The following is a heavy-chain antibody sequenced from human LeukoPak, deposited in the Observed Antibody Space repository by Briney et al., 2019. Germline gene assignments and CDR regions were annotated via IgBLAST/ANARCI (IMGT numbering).Heavy chain of an antibody. CDR1: GGSIGSSSYY. V-gene: IGHV4-31*03. J-gene: IGHJ4*02. CDR3: ARQAPKKGPHPRRDY. Sequence: SETLSLTCTVSGGSIGSSSYYWSWIRQHPGKGLEWIGYIYYSGSTYYNPSLKSRVTISVDTSKNQFSLKLSSVTAADTAVYYCARQAPKKGPHPRRDYWGQGTLVTVSS. CDR2: IYYSGST.